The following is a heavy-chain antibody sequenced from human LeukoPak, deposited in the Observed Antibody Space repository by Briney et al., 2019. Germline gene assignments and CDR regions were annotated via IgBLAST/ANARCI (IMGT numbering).Heavy chain of an antibody. CDR2: INHSGIS. J-gene: IGHJ3*02. CDR3: ATLIDDNDFWSPSDI. Sequence: SETLSLTCAVYGASFSGYYWSWIRQPPGKGLEWIGEINHSGISNYNPSLKSRVTISVDTSKNRFSLKLTSVTAADAAVYYCATLIDDNDFWSPSDIWGQGTVVTVSS. D-gene: IGHD3-3*01. V-gene: IGHV4-34*01. CDR1: GASFSGYY.